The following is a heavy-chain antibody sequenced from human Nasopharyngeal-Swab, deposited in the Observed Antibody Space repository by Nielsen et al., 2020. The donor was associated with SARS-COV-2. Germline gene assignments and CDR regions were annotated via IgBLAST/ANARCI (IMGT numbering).Heavy chain of an antibody. CDR3: ARGLSYYVTAFDI. V-gene: IGHV4-34*01. D-gene: IGHD1-26*01. CDR2: INHSGST. J-gene: IGHJ3*02. Sequence: RQAAGKGLEWIGEINHSGSTNYNPSLKSRVTISVDTSKNQFSLKLSSVTAADTAVYYCARGLSYYVTAFDIWGQGTMVTVSS.